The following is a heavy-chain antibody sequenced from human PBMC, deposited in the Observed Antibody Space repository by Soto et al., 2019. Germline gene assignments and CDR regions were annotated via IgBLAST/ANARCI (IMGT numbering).Heavy chain of an antibody. D-gene: IGHD2-15*01. CDR2: ISFSDGGT. J-gene: IGHJ2*01. Sequence: EEQLLESGGGLIQPGGSLRLACAASGFTFSSYAMTWVRQAPGKGLEWVSSISFSDGGTYYADSVKGRLTISIDNSKNTLFLQMTSLRVEDTAVYYCVKDDRILGRRYFDLWGRGTLVTVSS. CDR1: GFTFSSYA. CDR3: VKDDRILGRRYFDL. V-gene: IGHV3-23*01.